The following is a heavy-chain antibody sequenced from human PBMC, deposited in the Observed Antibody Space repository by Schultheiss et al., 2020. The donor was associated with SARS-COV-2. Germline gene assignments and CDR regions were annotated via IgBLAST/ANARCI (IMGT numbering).Heavy chain of an antibody. CDR1: GDSIDSGGYY. J-gene: IGHJ3*02. D-gene: IGHD2-2*01. Sequence: SETLSLTCTVSGDSIDSGGYYWSWIRQLPGKGLEWIGYVFYSGSTYYKSSLKSRATISIDTSNNHFSLKLNSVTAADTAVYFCARDGYCSSTSCYHDAFDIWGQGTMVTVSS. CDR3: ARDGYCSSTSCYHDAFDI. CDR2: VFYSGST. V-gene: IGHV4-31*03.